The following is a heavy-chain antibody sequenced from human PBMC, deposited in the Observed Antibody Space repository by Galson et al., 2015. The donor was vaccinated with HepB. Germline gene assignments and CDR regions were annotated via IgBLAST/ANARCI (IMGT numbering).Heavy chain of an antibody. CDR1: EFSFNIYA. J-gene: IGHJ6*02. CDR2: ILHDGSNK. Sequence: SLRLSCAASEFSFNIYAMHWVRQAPGKGLEWVAGILHDGSNKYNTESVTGRFVISRDTSKNTLFLEMNCLRLEDTAVYFCARVWDKGGSTRWGNYYYGMDAWGQGTTVTVSS. D-gene: IGHD3-16*01. V-gene: IGHV3-30*09. CDR3: ARVWDKGGSTRWGNYYYGMDA.